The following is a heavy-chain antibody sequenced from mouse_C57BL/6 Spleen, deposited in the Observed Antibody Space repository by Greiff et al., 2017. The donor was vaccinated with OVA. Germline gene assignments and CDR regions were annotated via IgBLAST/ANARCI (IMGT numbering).Heavy chain of an antibody. J-gene: IGHJ2*01. D-gene: IGHD4-1*01. V-gene: IGHV5-12*01. CDR3: ARHRTGYFDY. CDR2: ISNGGGST. CDR1: GFTFSDYY. Sequence: EVKLMESGGGLVQPGGSLKLSCAASGFTFSDYYMYWVRQTPEERLEWVAYISNGGGSTYYPDTVKGRFTISRDNAKTTQYLQMSRLKSEDTAMYYCARHRTGYFDYWGQGTTLTVSS.